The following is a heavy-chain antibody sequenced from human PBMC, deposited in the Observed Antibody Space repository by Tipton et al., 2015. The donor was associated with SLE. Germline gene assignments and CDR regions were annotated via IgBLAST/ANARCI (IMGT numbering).Heavy chain of an antibody. CDR2: IYYSGST. CDR3: ARGDYFDY. CDR1: GGSISSYY. J-gene: IGHJ4*02. Sequence: LRLSCTVPGGSISSYYWSWIRQPPGKGLEWIGYIYYSGSTNYNPSLKSRVTISVDTSKNQFSLKLSSVTAADTAVYYCARGDYFDYWGQGTLVTVSS. V-gene: IGHV4-59*01.